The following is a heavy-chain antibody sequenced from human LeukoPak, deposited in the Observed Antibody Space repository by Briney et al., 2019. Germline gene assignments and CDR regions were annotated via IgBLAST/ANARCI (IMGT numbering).Heavy chain of an antibody. CDR3: GRSQYSSSWGYYYYYYRDV. CDR2: IYTSGST. Sequence: SETLTLTCTVSGGSFSSYYWSWLRQPPGKGLEWLGYIYTSGSTNYNPSLKSLVAISVDTSKNQFSLKLSSVTAADTAGYYCGRSQYSSSWGYYYYYYRDVWGKGTTVSVPS. J-gene: IGHJ6*03. V-gene: IGHV4-4*09. D-gene: IGHD6-13*01. CDR1: GGSFSSYY.